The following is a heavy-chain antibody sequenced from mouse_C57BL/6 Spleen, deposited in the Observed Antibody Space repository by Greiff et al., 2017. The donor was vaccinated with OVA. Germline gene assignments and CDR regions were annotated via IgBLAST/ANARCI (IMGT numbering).Heavy chain of an antibody. Sequence: VQLQQSGAELVRPGASVTLSCKASGYTFTDYEMHWVKQTPVHGLEWIGAIDPETGGTAYNQKFKGKAILTADKSSSTAYMELRSLTSEDSAVYYCTRRDRLLLYYFDYWGQGTTLTVSS. J-gene: IGHJ2*01. D-gene: IGHD1-1*01. V-gene: IGHV1-15*01. CDR2: IDPETGGT. CDR1: GYTFTDYE. CDR3: TRRDRLLLYYFDY.